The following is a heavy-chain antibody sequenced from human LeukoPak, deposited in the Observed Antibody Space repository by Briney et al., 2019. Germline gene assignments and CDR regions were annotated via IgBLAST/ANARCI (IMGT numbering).Heavy chain of an antibody. CDR1: GGSFSGYY. CDR3: ARRVRGYSYGRGSSRFDP. Sequence: TETLSLTCAVYGGSFSGYYWSWIRQPPGKGLEWIGEINHSGSTNYNPSLKSRVTISVDTSKNQFSLKLSSVTAADTAVYYCARRVRGYSYGRGSSRFDPWGQGTLVTVSS. D-gene: IGHD5-18*01. J-gene: IGHJ5*02. CDR2: INHSGST. V-gene: IGHV4-34*01.